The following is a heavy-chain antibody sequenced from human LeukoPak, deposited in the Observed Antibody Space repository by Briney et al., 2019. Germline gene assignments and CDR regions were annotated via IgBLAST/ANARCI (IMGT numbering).Heavy chain of an antibody. CDR2: ISYDGSNK. CDR3: ARGSQLLSVGDAFDI. D-gene: IGHD2-2*01. V-gene: IGHV3-30-3*01. CDR1: GFTFSSYA. Sequence: GGSLRLSCAASGFTFSSYAMHWVRQAPGKGLEWVAVISYDGSNKYYADSVKGRFTIFRDNSKNTLYLQMNSLRAEDTAVYYCARGSQLLSVGDAFDIWGQGTMVTVSS. J-gene: IGHJ3*02.